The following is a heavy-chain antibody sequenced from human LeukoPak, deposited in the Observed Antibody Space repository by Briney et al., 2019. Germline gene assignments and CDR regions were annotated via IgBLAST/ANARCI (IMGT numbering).Heavy chain of an antibody. CDR3: ARDMAGGGWFDP. Sequence: SETLSLTCTVSGGPISSYYWSWIRQPPEKGLEWIGFIYNSGSTNYNPSLKSRVTISIDTSKNQFSLKLSSVTAADTAVYYCARDMAGGGWFDPWGQGTLVTVSS. V-gene: IGHV4-59*01. CDR2: IYNSGST. J-gene: IGHJ5*02. D-gene: IGHD3-10*01. CDR1: GGPISSYY.